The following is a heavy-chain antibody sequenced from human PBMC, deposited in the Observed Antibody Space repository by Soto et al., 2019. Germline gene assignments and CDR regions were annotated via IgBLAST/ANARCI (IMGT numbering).Heavy chain of an antibody. CDR3: ARDRRITMVRGARDYGMDV. CDR1: GGYISSYY. CDR2: IYYSGST. J-gene: IGHJ6*02. Sequence: ASETLSLTCTVSGGYISSYYWSWIRQPPGKGLEWIGYIYYSGSTNYNPSLKSRVTISVDTSKNQFSLKLSSVTAADTAVYYCARDRRITMVRGARDYGMDVWGQGTTVTVSS. D-gene: IGHD3-10*01. V-gene: IGHV4-59*01.